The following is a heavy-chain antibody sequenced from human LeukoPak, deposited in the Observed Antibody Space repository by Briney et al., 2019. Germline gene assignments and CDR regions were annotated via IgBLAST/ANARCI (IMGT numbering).Heavy chain of an antibody. V-gene: IGHV1-46*01. Sequence: ASVKVSCKASGYTFTSYYMHWVRQAPGQGLEWMGIINPSGGSTSYAQKFQGRVTMTRDMSTSTVYMELSSLRSEDTAVYYCARDKQLVPLGYNWFDPWGQGTLVTVSS. CDR1: GYTFTSYY. CDR2: INPSGGST. CDR3: ARDKQLVPLGYNWFDP. D-gene: IGHD6-13*01. J-gene: IGHJ5*02.